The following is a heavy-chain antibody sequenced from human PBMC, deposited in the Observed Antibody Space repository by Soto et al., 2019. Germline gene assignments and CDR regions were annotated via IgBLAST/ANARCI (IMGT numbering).Heavy chain of an antibody. V-gene: IGHV3-23*01. Sequence: EVQLLESGGGLVQPGGSLRLSCAASGFTFSSYAMSWVRQAPGKGLEWVSAISGSGGSTYYADSVKGRFTISGDNSKKTLYLQMNSLRAEDTAVYYCANGSIAVDDPNIDYCDYWGQGTLVTVSS. CDR3: ANGSIAVDDPNIDYCDY. D-gene: IGHD6-19*01. J-gene: IGHJ4*02. CDR2: ISGSGGST. CDR1: GFTFSSYA.